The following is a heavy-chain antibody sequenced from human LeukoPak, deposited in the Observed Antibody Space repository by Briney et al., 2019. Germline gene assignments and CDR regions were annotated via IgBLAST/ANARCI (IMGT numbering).Heavy chain of an antibody. D-gene: IGHD5-24*01. Sequence: GGSLRLSCAVSGFTSGFTFSTRWMHWVRQAPGKGLEWVSHISWNSGNIGYADSVKGRFTISRDNAKNSLYLQMNSLRAEDTALYYCAKSQGRWPQYPFDHWGQGTLVTVSS. CDR1: GFTFSTRW. CDR2: ISWNSGNI. J-gene: IGHJ4*02. CDR3: AKSQGRWPQYPFDH. V-gene: IGHV3-9*01.